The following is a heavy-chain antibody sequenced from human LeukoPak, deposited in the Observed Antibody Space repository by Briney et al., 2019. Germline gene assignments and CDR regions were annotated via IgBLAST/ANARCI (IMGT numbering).Heavy chain of an antibody. Sequence: SETLSLTCTVSGDSMINNNYFWDWIRQPPGKGLEWIGSISYRGTTYYNPSLESRVAISVDTSKNQFSLKLSSVTAADTAVYYCARDPGYSSGWYPYFDYWGQGTLVTVSS. V-gene: IGHV4-39*07. CDR3: ARDPGYSSGWYPYFDY. CDR2: ISYRGTT. J-gene: IGHJ4*02. D-gene: IGHD6-19*01. CDR1: GDSMINNNYF.